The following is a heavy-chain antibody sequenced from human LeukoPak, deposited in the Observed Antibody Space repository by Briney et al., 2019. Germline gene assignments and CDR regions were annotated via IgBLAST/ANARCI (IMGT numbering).Heavy chain of an antibody. CDR3: GTFGGVIVIHDAFDI. D-gene: IGHD3-16*02. CDR2: IYTSGST. V-gene: IGHV4-61*02. J-gene: IGHJ3*02. CDR1: GGSISSGSYY. Sequence: PSETLSLTCTVSGGSISSGSYYWSWIRQPAGKGLEWIGRIYTSGSTNYNPSLKSRVTISVDTSKNQFSLKLSSVAAADTAVYYCGTFGGVIVIHDAFDIWGQGTMVTVSS.